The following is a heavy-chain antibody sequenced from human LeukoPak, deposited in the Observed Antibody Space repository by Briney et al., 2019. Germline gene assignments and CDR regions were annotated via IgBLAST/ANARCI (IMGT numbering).Heavy chain of an antibody. D-gene: IGHD6-13*01. CDR3: ARVDSSSWYGRVGWFDP. CDR1: GGSFSGYY. V-gene: IGHV4-34*01. Sequence: SETLSLTCAVYGGSFSGYYWSWIRQPPGKGLEWIGEINHSGSTNYNPSLKSRVTISADTSKNQFSLKLSSVTAADTAVYYCARVDSSSWYGRVGWFDPWGQGTLVTVSS. CDR2: INHSGST. J-gene: IGHJ5*02.